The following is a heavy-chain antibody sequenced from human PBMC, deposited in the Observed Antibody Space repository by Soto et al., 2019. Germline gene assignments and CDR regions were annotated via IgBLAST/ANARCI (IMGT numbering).Heavy chain of an antibody. D-gene: IGHD3-3*01. V-gene: IGHV1-18*01. J-gene: IGHJ3*02. CDR1: GYTFTSYG. CDR3: ASTYYDFWRAPPAFYI. CDR2: ISAYNGNT. Sequence: QVQLVQSGAEVKKPGASVKVSCKASGYTFTSYGISWVRQAPGQGLEWMGWISAYNGNTNYAQKLQGRVTMTTDTSTSTAYMELRSLRSDDTAVYYCASTYYDFWRAPPAFYIWGQGTMVTVSS.